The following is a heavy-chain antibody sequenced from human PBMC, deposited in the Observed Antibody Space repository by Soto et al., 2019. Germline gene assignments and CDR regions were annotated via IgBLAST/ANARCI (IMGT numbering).Heavy chain of an antibody. CDR3: AREGCSGGSCFITHFDY. Sequence: PGGSLRVPCAAAGFTFADYGMSWVRQAQGKGLEWVPGINWNGGSTGYADSVKGRFTISRDNAKNSLYLQMNSLRAEDTALYHCAREGCSGGSCFITHFDYWGKGTLVTVSS. D-gene: IGHD2-15*01. CDR1: GFTFADYG. V-gene: IGHV3-20*01. J-gene: IGHJ4*02. CDR2: INWNGGST.